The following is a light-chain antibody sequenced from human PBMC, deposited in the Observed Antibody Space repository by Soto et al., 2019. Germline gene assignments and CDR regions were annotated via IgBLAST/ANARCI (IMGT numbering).Light chain of an antibody. CDR3: QQYNNWPQLT. V-gene: IGKV3-20*01. J-gene: IGKJ4*01. Sequence: DIVLTQSPGTLSLSPGERASLSCRASQSVSSGHLAWYQQKPGQAPRLLIYGASSRATGIPDRFSGSGSGTDFTLTISRLEPEDYAVYYCQQYNNWPQLTFGGGTKVDI. CDR2: GAS. CDR1: QSVSSGH.